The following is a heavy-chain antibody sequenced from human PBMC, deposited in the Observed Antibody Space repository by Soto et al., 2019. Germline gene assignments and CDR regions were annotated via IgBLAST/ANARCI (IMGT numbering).Heavy chain of an antibody. D-gene: IGHD3-10*01. V-gene: IGHV3-64*04. CDR3: AREGTRGGFLNWFDP. J-gene: IGHJ5*02. CDR1: GFTFSSFA. Sequence: PGGSLSLSCSASGFTFSSFAMHWVRQAPGKGLEYVSAISSDGGTTYYADSMKGRFTISRDNSKNTLYLQMNSLRDEDTAVYYCAREGTRGGFLNWFDPWGQGTLVTVSS. CDR2: ISSDGGTT.